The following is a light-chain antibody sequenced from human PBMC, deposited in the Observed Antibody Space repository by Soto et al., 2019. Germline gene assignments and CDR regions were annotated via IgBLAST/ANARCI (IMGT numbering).Light chain of an antibody. CDR3: QQSYTTPIT. J-gene: IGKJ5*01. V-gene: IGKV1-39*01. CDR2: GAS. CDR1: QTITTY. Sequence: DIQLTQSPSSLSAPVGDRVTITCRASQTITTYLSWFQQKPGKAPKLLVYGASSLQSGVPSRFSGSGSGTEFTLTISSLQSEDFATYYCQQSYTTPITFGQGTRLEIK.